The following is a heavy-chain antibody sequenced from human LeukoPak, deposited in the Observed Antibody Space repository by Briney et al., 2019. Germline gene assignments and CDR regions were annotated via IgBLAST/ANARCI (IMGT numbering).Heavy chain of an antibody. V-gene: IGHV3-48*03. CDR2: ISSSGITI. Sequence: GGSLRLSCAASGFTFSSYEMNWVRQAPGKGLECVSYISSSGITIYYADSVKGRFTISRDNAKNSLYPQMDSLRAEDTAVYYCARRYQYDMDVWGQGTTVTVSS. CDR1: GFTFSSYE. J-gene: IGHJ6*02. D-gene: IGHD2-2*01. CDR3: ARRYQYDMDV.